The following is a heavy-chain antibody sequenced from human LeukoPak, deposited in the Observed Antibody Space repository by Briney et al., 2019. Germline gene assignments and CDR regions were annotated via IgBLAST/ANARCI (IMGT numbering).Heavy chain of an antibody. CDR2: IIPIFGTA. Sequence: GASVKVSCKASGGTFSSYAISWVRQAPGQGLEWMGGIIPIFGTANYAQKFQGRVTITADKSTSTAYMELSSLRSEDTAVYYCARAGWELDNDAFDIWGQGTMVTVSS. J-gene: IGHJ3*02. V-gene: IGHV1-69*06. CDR3: ARAGWELDNDAFDI. D-gene: IGHD1-26*01. CDR1: GGTFSSYA.